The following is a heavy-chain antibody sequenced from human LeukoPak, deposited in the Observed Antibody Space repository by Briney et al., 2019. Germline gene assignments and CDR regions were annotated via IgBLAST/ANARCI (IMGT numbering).Heavy chain of an antibody. CDR3: ARKPDSRSWFDP. CDR1: GGSFSGYY. V-gene: IGHV4-34*01. D-gene: IGHD1-14*01. CDR2: INHSGST. J-gene: IGHJ5*02. Sequence: PSETLSLTCAVYGGSFSGYYWSWIRQPPGKGLEWIGEINHSGSTNYNPSLKSRVTISVDTSKNQFSLRLNSVTAVDTAVYYCARKPDSRSWFDPWGQGTLVIVSS.